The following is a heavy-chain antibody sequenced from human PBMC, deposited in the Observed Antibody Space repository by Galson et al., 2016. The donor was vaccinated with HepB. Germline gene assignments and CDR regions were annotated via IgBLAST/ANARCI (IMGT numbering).Heavy chain of an antibody. D-gene: IGHD4-17*01. Sequence: SVKVSCKVSGGTINIYAISWVRQAPGQGLEWMGAIIPIFDTTNYAQKFQGRVTITADGSTSTVFMELSSLRSEDTAVYYCARVAHTRYGDYFDDWGQGTLVTVSS. V-gene: IGHV1-69*13. CDR1: GGTINIYA. CDR3: ARVAHTRYGDYFDD. CDR2: IIPIFDTT. J-gene: IGHJ4*02.